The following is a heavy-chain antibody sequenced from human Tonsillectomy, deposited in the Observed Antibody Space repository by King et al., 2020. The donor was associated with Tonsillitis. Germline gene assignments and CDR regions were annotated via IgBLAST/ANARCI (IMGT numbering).Heavy chain of an antibody. CDR1: GDSIRNTC. D-gene: IGHD7-27*01. Sequence: QLQESGPGLVKPSETLSLTCAVSGDSIRNTCWGWVRQPPGKGLEWIGYLCNSGTTNYNSSLKSRITMSLDTSKNQCSLKLNSVTAADTAVYSCARDNRGSLDYWGQGALVTVSS. J-gene: IGHJ4*02. CDR3: ARDNRGSLDY. CDR2: LCNSGTT. V-gene: IGHV4-59*01.